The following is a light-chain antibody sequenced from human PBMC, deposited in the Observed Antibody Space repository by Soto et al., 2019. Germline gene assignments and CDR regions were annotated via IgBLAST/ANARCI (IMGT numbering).Light chain of an antibody. V-gene: IGLV2-14*03. J-gene: IGLJ1*01. CDR1: ISDVGGYNY. Sequence: QSALTQPASVSGSPGQSVTISCTGTISDVGGYNYVSWYQQHPGKAPKVMIYDVNDRPSGVPLRFSGSKSGNTASLTISGLQAEDEADYYCSSYTSSSTYVFGTGTKVTVL. CDR3: SSYTSSSTYV. CDR2: DVN.